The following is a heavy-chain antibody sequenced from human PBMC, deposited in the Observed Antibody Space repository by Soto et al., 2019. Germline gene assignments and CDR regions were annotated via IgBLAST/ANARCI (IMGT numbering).Heavy chain of an antibody. J-gene: IGHJ6*02. CDR3: VTGRYCSGSSCKPYYYGLDV. CDR2: ISSDNGNT. V-gene: IGHV1-18*01. Sequence: ASVKVSCKASGYTFTSSGISWVRQAPGQGLEWMGWISSDNGNTNYAQHLQGRVSMTTDTSTSTAYMDLRSLRSGDTAVYYCVTGRYCSGSSCKPYYYGLDVWGQGTTVTVSS. CDR1: GYTFTSSG. D-gene: IGHD2-15*01.